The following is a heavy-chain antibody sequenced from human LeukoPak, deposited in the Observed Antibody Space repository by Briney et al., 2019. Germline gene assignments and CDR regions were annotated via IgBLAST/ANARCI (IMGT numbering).Heavy chain of an antibody. J-gene: IGHJ4*02. Sequence: GASVKVSCKASGYTFTGYYMHWVRQAPGQGLEWMGRIIPILGIANYAQKFQGRVTTTADKSTSTAYMELSSLRSEDTAVYYCGTDYDWGQGTLVTVSS. CDR3: GTDYD. CDR1: GYTFTGYY. CDR2: IIPILGIA. D-gene: IGHD3-22*01. V-gene: IGHV1-69*02.